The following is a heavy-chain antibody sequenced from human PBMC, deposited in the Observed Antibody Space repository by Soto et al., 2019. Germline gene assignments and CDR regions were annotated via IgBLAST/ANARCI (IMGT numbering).Heavy chain of an antibody. CDR3: ARDRSSFNGCDV. J-gene: IGHJ3*01. Sequence: ESGGGLVQPGGSLRLSCAASEFTVRNKHMTWVRQAPGKGLEWVSIIYSGGSTYYADSVKGRFTISRDSSQNTLYLQMNNLRAEDTAVYYCARDRSSFNGCDVWGQGTVVTVSA. V-gene: IGHV3-66*01. CDR2: IYSGGST. CDR1: EFTVRNKH. D-gene: IGHD6-13*01.